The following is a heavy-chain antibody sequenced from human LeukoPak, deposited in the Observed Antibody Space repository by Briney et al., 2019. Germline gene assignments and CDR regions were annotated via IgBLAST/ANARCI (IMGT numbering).Heavy chain of an antibody. Sequence: PGGSLRLSCAASGFTFSDYYMSWIRQAPGKGLEWVSYISSSGSTIYYADSVQGRFTISRDNAKNSLYLQMNSLRAEDTAVYYCARTYYYGSGSYYGDAFDIWGQGTMVTVSS. J-gene: IGHJ3*02. V-gene: IGHV3-11*04. CDR2: ISSSGSTI. CDR1: GFTFSDYY. CDR3: ARTYYYGSGSYYGDAFDI. D-gene: IGHD3-10*01.